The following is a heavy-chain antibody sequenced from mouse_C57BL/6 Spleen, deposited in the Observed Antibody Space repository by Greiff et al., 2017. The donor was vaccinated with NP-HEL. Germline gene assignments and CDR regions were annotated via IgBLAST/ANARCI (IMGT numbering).Heavy chain of an antibody. CDR2: IYPGSGST. J-gene: IGHJ4*01. V-gene: IGHV1-55*01. D-gene: IGHD2-3*01. Sequence: QVQLQQSGAELVKPGASVKMSCKASGYTFTSYWITWVKQRPGQGLEWIGDIYPGSGSTNYNEKFKSKATLTVDTSSSTAYMQLSSLTSEDSAVYYCARPYDGYYYAMDYWGQGTSVTVSS. CDR3: ARPYDGYYYAMDY. CDR1: GYTFTSYW.